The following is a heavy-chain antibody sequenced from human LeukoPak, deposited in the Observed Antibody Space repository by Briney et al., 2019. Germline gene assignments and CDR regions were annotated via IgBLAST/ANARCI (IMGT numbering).Heavy chain of an antibody. D-gene: IGHD4-11*01. CDR3: ASPSIYSNLIDY. CDR1: GFTFSSYS. Sequence: GGSLRLSCAASGFTFSSYSMNWVRQAPGKGLEWVSYIRSSSSTIYYADSVKGRFTISTDNANNSLYLQMNSLRAEDTAVYYCASPSIYSNLIDYWGQGTQVTVSS. J-gene: IGHJ4*02. CDR2: IRSSSSTI. V-gene: IGHV3-48*01.